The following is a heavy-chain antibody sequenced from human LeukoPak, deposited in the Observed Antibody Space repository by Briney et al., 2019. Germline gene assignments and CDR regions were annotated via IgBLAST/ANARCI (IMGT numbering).Heavy chain of an antibody. CDR1: NGSISSNTYF. J-gene: IGHJ5*02. V-gene: IGHV4-61*02. D-gene: IGHD6-19*01. CDR3: ARGAGPPWFDP. CDR2: MSSSGII. Sequence: SETLSLTCTVSNGSISSNTYFWRWLRQPAGKALEWIGRMSSSGIITYSPSLKSRVTISIDTSRNQFSMNLNSVTAADTAVYYCARGAGPPWFDPWGQGTLVTVSS.